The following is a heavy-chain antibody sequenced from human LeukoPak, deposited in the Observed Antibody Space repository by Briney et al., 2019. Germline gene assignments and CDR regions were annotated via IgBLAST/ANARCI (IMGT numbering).Heavy chain of an antibody. J-gene: IGHJ4*02. V-gene: IGHV3-73*01. CDR3: TSVIAGALGAFDY. CDR2: IRSKANSYAT. D-gene: IGHD1-26*01. CDR1: GFTFSGSA. Sequence: PGGSLRLSCAASGFTFSGSAMHWVRQASGKGLEWVGRIRSKANSYATAYAASVKGRFTISRDDSKNTAYLQMNSLKTEDTAVYYCTSVIAGALGAFDYWGQGTLVTVSS.